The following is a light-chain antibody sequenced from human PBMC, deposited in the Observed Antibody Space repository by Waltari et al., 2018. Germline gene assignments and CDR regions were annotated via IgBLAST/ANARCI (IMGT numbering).Light chain of an antibody. CDR3: QQYGSSAWT. J-gene: IGKJ1*01. CDR1: QPVRNSY. CDR2: GAS. Sequence: DIVLTQSPGTLTLFPGESAPLSCRASQPVRNSYVAWYRQKRGQAPELVIYGASNRATGIPHRISGSESGTDFTLTITGLEPEDFAVYYCQQYGSSAWTFGPGTKVELK. V-gene: IGKV3-20*01.